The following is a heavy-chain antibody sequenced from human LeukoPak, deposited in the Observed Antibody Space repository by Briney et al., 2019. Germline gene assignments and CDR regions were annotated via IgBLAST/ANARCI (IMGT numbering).Heavy chain of an antibody. CDR1: GFTFSSYA. CDR2: ISGSGGST. Sequence: PGGSLRLSCATSGFTFSSYAMSWVRQAPGKGLEWVSAISGSGGSTYYADSVKGRFTISRDNSKNTLYLQMNSLRAEDTAVYHCAKWSAPYYDSSGTLDYWGQGTLVTVSS. J-gene: IGHJ4*02. V-gene: IGHV3-23*01. CDR3: AKWSAPYYDSSGTLDY. D-gene: IGHD3-22*01.